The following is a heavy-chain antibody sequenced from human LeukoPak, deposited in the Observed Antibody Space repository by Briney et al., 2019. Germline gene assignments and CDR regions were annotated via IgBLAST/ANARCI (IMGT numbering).Heavy chain of an antibody. Sequence: ASVKVSXKASGGTFSSYAISWVRQAPGQGLEWMGRIIPIFGTANYAQKFQGRVTITTDESTSTAYMELSSLRSEDTAVYYCAREWYYDSSGTLSLDYWGHGTLVTVSS. J-gene: IGHJ4*01. CDR1: GGTFSSYA. CDR3: AREWYYDSSGTLSLDY. D-gene: IGHD3-22*01. V-gene: IGHV1-69*05. CDR2: IIPIFGTA.